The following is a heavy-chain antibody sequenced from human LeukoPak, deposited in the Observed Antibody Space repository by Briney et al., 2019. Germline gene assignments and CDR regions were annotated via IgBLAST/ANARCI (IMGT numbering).Heavy chain of an antibody. Sequence: GGSLRLSCAASGFIFSNYAISWVRQAPGKGLEWVSVISISDGSTYYADSVTGRFTISRDNSKNTVYLQMNSLRAEDTAVYYCAKDLYRNVFDYWGQGTLVTVSS. CDR2: ISISDGST. CDR3: AKDLYRNVFDY. CDR1: GFIFSNYA. V-gene: IGHV3-23*01. D-gene: IGHD1-26*01. J-gene: IGHJ4*02.